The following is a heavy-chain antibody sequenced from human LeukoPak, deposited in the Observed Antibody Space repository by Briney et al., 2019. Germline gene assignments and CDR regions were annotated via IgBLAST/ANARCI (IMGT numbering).Heavy chain of an antibody. CDR3: ARRFAPSRNDAFDI. CDR1: GGSINSSSYY. Sequence: SETLSLTCTVSGGSINSSSYYSGWIRQPPGKGLEWIGTIYYSGSTYYNPSLKSRVTISVDTSKNQFSLKLSSVTASDTAVYYCARRFAPSRNDAFDIWGQGTMVTVSS. V-gene: IGHV4-39*01. J-gene: IGHJ3*02. D-gene: IGHD3-10*01. CDR2: IYYSGST.